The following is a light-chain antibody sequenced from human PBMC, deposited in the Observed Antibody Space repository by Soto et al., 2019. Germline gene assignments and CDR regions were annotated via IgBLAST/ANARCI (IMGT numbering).Light chain of an antibody. Sequence: DIQMTQSPSSLSASVGDRVSITCQASQDISTFLNWYQQKPGQAPKLLIYDASNLETGVPSRFSGTGSGTDFTLTITSQQSEDVAAYYCQQFEDLPLSFGPGTTVDI. CDR3: QQFEDLPLS. J-gene: IGKJ3*01. V-gene: IGKV1-33*01. CDR2: DAS. CDR1: QDISTF.